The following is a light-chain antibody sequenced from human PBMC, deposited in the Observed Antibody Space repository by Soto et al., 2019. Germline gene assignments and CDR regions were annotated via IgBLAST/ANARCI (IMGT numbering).Light chain of an antibody. CDR3: DSYASPDTPIV. J-gene: IGLJ1*01. CDR2: EVN. CDR1: STDVGGYNY. Sequence: QSALAQPSSVSGSPGQSIYISCTGTSTDVGGYNYVSWYQHHPGKGPKLIIYEVNNRPSGVSDRFSGSKSGNKAFLTISNLEAEDESDYYCDSYASPDTPIVCGTGTKVTVL. V-gene: IGLV2-14*01.